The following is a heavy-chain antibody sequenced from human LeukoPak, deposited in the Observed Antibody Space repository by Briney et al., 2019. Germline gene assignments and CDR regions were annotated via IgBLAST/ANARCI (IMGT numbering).Heavy chain of an antibody. J-gene: IGHJ4*02. CDR3: ARTTMIVVAAPFDY. CDR2: IIPILGIA. D-gene: IGHD3-22*01. CDR1: GGTFSSYA. Sequence: SVKVSCKASGGTFSSYAISWVRQAPGQGLEWMGRIIPILGIANYAQKFQGRVTITADKSTSTAYMELSSLRSEDTAVYYCARTTMIVVAAPFDYWGQGTLVTVSS. V-gene: IGHV1-69*04.